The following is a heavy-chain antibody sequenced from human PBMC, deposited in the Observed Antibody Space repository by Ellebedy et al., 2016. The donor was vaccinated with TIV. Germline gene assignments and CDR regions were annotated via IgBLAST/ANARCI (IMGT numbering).Heavy chain of an antibody. CDR1: GVSLTTTYYY. D-gene: IGHD3-10*01. V-gene: IGHV4-39*01. Sequence: MPSETLSLTCSVSGVSLTTTYYYWGWIRRPPGKGLEWIGSVHSSGTTFYNPPLKSRVTISVDTSKNQFSLKLNSLTAADTAVYYCTRHKVHDAGSSLINWFDPWGQGTLVTVSS. CDR2: VHSSGTT. J-gene: IGHJ5*02. CDR3: TRHKVHDAGSSLINWFDP.